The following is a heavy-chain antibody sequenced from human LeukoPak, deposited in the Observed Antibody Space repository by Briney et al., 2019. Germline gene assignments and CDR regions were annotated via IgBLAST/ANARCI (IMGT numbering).Heavy chain of an antibody. V-gene: IGHV4-59*01. J-gene: IGHJ4*02. CDR3: ARGWGPYYFDY. CDR1: GGSISSYY. D-gene: IGHD3-16*01. CDR2: IYYSGST. Sequence: SETLSLTCTVSGGSISSYYWSWIRQPPGKGLEWIGYIYYSGSTNYNPSLKSRVTISVDTSKNQFSLKLSSVTAADTAVYYCARGWGPYYFDYWGQGTLVTVSS.